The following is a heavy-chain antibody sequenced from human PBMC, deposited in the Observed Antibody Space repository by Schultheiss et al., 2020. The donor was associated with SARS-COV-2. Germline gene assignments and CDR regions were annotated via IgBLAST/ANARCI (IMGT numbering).Heavy chain of an antibody. CDR2: IKSKTDGGTT. Sequence: GGSLRLSCAASGFTFSGSAMHWVRQASGKGLEWVGRIKSKTDGGTTDYAAPVKGRFTISRDDSKNTLYLQMNSLKTEDTAVYYCTAVRGSHAFDIWGQGTTVTVSS. CDR1: GFTFSGSA. CDR3: TAVRGSHAFDI. V-gene: IGHV3-15*01. J-gene: IGHJ3*02. D-gene: IGHD1-26*01.